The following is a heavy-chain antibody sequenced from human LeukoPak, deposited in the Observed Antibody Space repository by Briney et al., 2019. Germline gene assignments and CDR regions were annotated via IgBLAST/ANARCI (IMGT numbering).Heavy chain of an antibody. CDR2: ISISGDTI. Sequence: SGGSLRLSCAASGFTFSNYEMNWVRQAPQKGLDWVSYISISGDTIYYADSVKGRFTISRDNAKNSLYLQMHSLRAEDTAVYYCTRRYRGTLDHWGQGNLVTVSS. J-gene: IGHJ4*02. V-gene: IGHV3-48*03. D-gene: IGHD5-18*01. CDR3: TRRYRGTLDH. CDR1: GFTFSNYE.